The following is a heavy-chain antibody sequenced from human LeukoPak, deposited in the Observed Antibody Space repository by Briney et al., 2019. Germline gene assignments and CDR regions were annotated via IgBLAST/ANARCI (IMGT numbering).Heavy chain of an antibody. J-gene: IGHJ4*02. CDR3: ARDKRDGVQSYFDY. V-gene: IGHV3-30-3*01. D-gene: IGHD4-17*01. Sequence: GGSLRLSCAASGFTFSSYATHWVRQAPGKGLEWVAVISYDGSNKYYADSVKGRFTISRDNSKNTLYLQMNILRAEDTAVYYCARDKRDGVQSYFDYWGQGTLVTVSS. CDR1: GFTFSSYA. CDR2: ISYDGSNK.